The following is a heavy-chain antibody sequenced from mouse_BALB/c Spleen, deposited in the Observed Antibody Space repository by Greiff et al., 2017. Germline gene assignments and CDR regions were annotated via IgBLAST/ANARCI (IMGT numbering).Heavy chain of an antibody. V-gene: IGHV1-87*01. D-gene: IGHD2-10*02. CDR1: GYTFTSYW. CDR2: IYPGDGDT. CDR3: ARGYGNPYAMDY. Sequence: VQLQQSGAELARPGASVKLSCKASGYTFTSYWMQWVKQRPGQGLEWIGAIYPGDGDTRYTQKFKGKATLTADKSSSTAYMQLSSLASEDSAVYYCARGYGNPYAMDYWGQGTSVTVSS. J-gene: IGHJ4*01.